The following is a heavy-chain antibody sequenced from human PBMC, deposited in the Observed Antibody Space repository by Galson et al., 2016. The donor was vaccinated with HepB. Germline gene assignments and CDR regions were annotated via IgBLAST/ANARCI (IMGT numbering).Heavy chain of an antibody. V-gene: IGHV4-59*01. Sequence: ETLSLTCTVSGGSISSYYWSWLRQPPGKGLEWIGFIYYSGSTNYNPSLKSRVTISVDTSKNQFSLKLSSVTAADTAVYYCGRVPPDTASGFFDLWGRGTLVTVSS. D-gene: IGHD5-18*01. CDR2: IYYSGST. CDR3: GRVPPDTASGFFDL. J-gene: IGHJ2*01. CDR1: GGSISSYY.